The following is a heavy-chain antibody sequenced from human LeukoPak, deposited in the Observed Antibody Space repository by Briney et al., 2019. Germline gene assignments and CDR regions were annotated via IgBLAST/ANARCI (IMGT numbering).Heavy chain of an antibody. J-gene: IGHJ4*02. CDR1: GGSFSGYY. CDR2: INHSGST. D-gene: IGHD3-22*01. CDR3: ARVEYYYDSSGYYLNHKFDY. Sequence: PSETLSLTCAVYGGSFSGYYWSWIRQPPGKGLEWIGEINHSGSTNYNPSLKSRVTISVDTSKNQFSLKLSSVTAADTAVYYCARVEYYYDSSGYYLNHKFDYWGQGTLVTVSS. V-gene: IGHV4-34*01.